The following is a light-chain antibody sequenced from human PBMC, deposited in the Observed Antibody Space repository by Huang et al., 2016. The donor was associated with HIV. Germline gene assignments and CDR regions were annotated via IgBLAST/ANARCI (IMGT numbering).Light chain of an antibody. CDR2: EVS. CDR3: MQRTQRPLT. J-gene: IGKJ4*01. Sequence: DIVMTQTPLSLSVTLGQPASISCKSSQSLLHSDGETYLYWYLHKPGQSPRLLIYEVSNRFYGVPDRFSGGGSGTDFTLRISRVEAEDVGVYYCMQRTQRPLTFGGGTKVEIK. V-gene: IGKV2D-29*02. CDR1: QSLLHSDGETY.